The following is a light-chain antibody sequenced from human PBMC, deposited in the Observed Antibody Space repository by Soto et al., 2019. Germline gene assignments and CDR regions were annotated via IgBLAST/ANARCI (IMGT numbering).Light chain of an antibody. Sequence: QSVLTQPASVSGSPGQSITISCTGTSSDVGNYNLVSWYQQHPGKAPKLIIYEVTKRPSGVSSRFSGSKSANTASLTISGLQAEDEADYYCCSYARSSAWVFGGGTKLTVL. V-gene: IGLV2-23*02. CDR3: CSYARSSAWV. CDR1: SSDVGNYNL. J-gene: IGLJ3*02. CDR2: EVT.